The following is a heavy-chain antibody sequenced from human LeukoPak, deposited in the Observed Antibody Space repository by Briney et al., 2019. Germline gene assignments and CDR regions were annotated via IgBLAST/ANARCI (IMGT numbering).Heavy chain of an antibody. D-gene: IGHD3-3*01. V-gene: IGHV1-8*01. Sequence: ASVKVSCKASGYTFTSYDINWVRQATGQGLEWMGWMNPNSGNTGYAQKFQGRVTMTRNTSISTAYMELSSLRSEDTAVYYCARGRPYGFYYDFWSGYYGGDYWGQGTLVTDSS. CDR2: MNPNSGNT. CDR1: GYTFTSYD. CDR3: ARGRPYGFYYDFWSGYYGGDY. J-gene: IGHJ4*02.